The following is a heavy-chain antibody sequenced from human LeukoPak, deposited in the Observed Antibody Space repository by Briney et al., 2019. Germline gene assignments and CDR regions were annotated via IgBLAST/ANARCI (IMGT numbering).Heavy chain of an antibody. CDR2: IIPVFGTA. D-gene: IGHD1-1*01. J-gene: IGHJ3*01. CDR1: GGTFTSYA. V-gene: IGHV1-69*06. CDR3: ARDPNWDAFDL. Sequence: GSSVKVSCKASGGTFTSYAISWVRQAPGQGLEWMGGIIPVFGTANYAQKFQSRVTLTADKSKTTAYMEQSSLSSEDTAVYYCARDPNWDAFDLWGPGTMVTVSS.